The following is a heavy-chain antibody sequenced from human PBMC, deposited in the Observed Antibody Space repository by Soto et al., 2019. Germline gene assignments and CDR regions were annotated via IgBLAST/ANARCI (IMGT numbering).Heavy chain of an antibody. D-gene: IGHD2-21*02. CDR1: GYTFTGYY. CDR3: ARAFTALSRFDP. J-gene: IGHJ5*02. Sequence: ASVKVCCKASGYTFTGYYMHWVRQAPGQGLEWMGWINPNSGGTNYAQKFQGWVTMTRDTSISTAYMELSRLRSDDTAVYYCARAFTALSRFDPWGQGTLVTVSS. V-gene: IGHV1-2*04. CDR2: INPNSGGT.